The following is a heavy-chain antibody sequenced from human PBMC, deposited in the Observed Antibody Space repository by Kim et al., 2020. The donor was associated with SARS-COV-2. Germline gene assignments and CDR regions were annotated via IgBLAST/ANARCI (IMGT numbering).Heavy chain of an antibody. CDR1: GGSISSSSYY. V-gene: IGHV4-39*01. CDR3: GRLLNYYGSGSPLLDYYGMDV. Sequence: SETLSLTCTVSGGSISSSSYYWGWIRQPPGKGLEWIGSIYYSGSTYYNPSLKSRVTISVDTSKNQFSLKLSSVTAADTAVYYCGRLLNYYGSGSPLLDYYGMDVWGQGTTVTVSS. J-gene: IGHJ6*02. CDR2: IYYSGST. D-gene: IGHD3-10*01.